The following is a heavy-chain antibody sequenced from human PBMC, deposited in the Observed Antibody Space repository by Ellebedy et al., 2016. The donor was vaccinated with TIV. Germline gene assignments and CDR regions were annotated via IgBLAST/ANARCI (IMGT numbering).Heavy chain of an antibody. CDR3: ARRSTDFAFDS. CDR1: GFTFSSFS. V-gene: IGHV3-23*01. D-gene: IGHD3/OR15-3a*01. Sequence: GESLKISCTASGFTFSSFSMNWVRQAPGKGLEWVSIISINGGTTYYADFVKGRFTTSRDSSKNTRFLQMRSLRADDTAVYFCARRSTDFAFDSWGQGTLVTVSS. CDR2: ISINGGTT. J-gene: IGHJ4*02.